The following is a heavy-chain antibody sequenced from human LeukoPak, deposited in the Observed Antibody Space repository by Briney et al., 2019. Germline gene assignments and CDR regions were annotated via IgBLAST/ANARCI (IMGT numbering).Heavy chain of an antibody. CDR1: GGSISSGGYS. Sequence: SETLSLTCAVSGGSISSGGYSWSWIRQPPGKGLERIGYIYHSGSTYYNPSLKSRVTISVDRPKNQFSLKLSSVTAADTAVYYCARIPRVLLWFGELSYGMDVWGKGTTVTVSS. V-gene: IGHV4-30-2*01. D-gene: IGHD3-10*01. CDR2: IYHSGST. CDR3: ARIPRVLLWFGELSYGMDV. J-gene: IGHJ6*04.